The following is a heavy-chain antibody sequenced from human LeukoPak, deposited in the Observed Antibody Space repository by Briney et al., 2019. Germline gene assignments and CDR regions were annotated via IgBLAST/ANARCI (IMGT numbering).Heavy chain of an antibody. J-gene: IGHJ4*02. Sequence: PSETLSLTCTVSGGSISSGSYYWSWIRQPAGTGLEWIGRIYTSGSTNYNPSLKSRVTISVDTSKNQFSLKLSSVTAADTAVYYCVYSSSWYSLDYWGQGTLVTVSS. CDR2: IYTSGST. CDR3: VYSSSWYSLDY. CDR1: GGSISSGSYY. D-gene: IGHD6-13*01. V-gene: IGHV4-61*02.